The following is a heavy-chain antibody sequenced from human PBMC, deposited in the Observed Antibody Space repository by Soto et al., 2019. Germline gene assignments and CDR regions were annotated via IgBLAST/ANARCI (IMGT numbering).Heavy chain of an antibody. J-gene: IGHJ6*01. CDR1: GFTFSSYA. Sequence: QVQLVESGGGVVQPGRSLRLSCAASGFTFSSYAMHWVRQAPGKGLEWVAVISYDGSNKYYADSVKGRFTISRDNSKNTLYLQMNSLRAEDTAVYYCARGQVVVAATLNYYYYGMDVW. CDR2: ISYDGSNK. V-gene: IGHV3-30-3*01. CDR3: ARGQVVVAATLNYYYYGMDV. D-gene: IGHD2-15*01.